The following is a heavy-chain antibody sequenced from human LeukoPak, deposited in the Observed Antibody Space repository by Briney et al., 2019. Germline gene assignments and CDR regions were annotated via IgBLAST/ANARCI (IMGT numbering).Heavy chain of an antibody. CDR1: GFTFSSYA. CDR2: ISNSFSGNTI. Sequence: PGRSLRLSCAASGFTFSSYAMHWVRQAPGKGLEWLSYISNSFSGNTIYYADSVKGRFTISRDNAKNSLYLQMNSLRAEDTAVYYCARWTTSNWYSFDYWGQGSLVTVSS. CDR3: ARWTTSNWYSFDY. J-gene: IGHJ4*02. D-gene: IGHD6-13*01. V-gene: IGHV3-48*03.